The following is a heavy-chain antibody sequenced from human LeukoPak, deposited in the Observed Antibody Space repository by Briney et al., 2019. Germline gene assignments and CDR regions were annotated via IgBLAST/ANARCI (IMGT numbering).Heavy chain of an antibody. CDR2: VSGSGGST. CDR1: GFTFSSYA. V-gene: IGHV3-23*01. J-gene: IGHJ4*02. D-gene: IGHD3-10*01. Sequence: GGSLRLSCAASGFTFSSYAMSWVRQAPGKGLEWVSAVSGSGGSTYYADSVKGRFTISRDNSKNTLYLQMNSLRAEDTAVYYCAKRITMVRGVIRREYYFDYWGQGTLVTVSS. CDR3: AKRITMVRGVIRREYYFDY.